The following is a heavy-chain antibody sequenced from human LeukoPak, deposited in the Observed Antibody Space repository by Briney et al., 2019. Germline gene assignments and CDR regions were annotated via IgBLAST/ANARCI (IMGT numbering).Heavy chain of an antibody. CDR3: ARWDSSGWYSWFDP. D-gene: IGHD6-19*01. Sequence: GESLKISCKGSGYSFTGYWIGWVRQMPGKGLEWMGIIYPGDSDTRYSPSFQGQVTISADKSISTAYLQWSSLKASDTAMHCCARWDSSGWYSWFDPWGQGTLVTVSS. CDR1: GYSFTGYW. V-gene: IGHV5-51*01. J-gene: IGHJ5*02. CDR2: IYPGDSDT.